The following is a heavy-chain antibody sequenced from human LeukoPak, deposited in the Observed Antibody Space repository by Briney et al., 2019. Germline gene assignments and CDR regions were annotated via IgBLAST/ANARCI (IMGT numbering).Heavy chain of an antibody. CDR2: IKQDGSEK. V-gene: IGHV3-7*01. CDR3: ARDQGLGYYDYVWGSYYGMDV. D-gene: IGHD3-16*01. Sequence: ETLSLTCTVSGGSISSYYWSWIRQPPGKGLEWVANIKQDGSEKYYVDSVKGRFTISRDNAKNSLYLQMNSLRAEDTAVYYCARDQGLGYYDYVWGSYYGMDVWGQGTTVIVSS. CDR1: GGSISSYY. J-gene: IGHJ6*02.